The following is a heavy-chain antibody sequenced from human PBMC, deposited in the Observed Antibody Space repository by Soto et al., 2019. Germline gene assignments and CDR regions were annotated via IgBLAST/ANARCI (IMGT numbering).Heavy chain of an antibody. Sequence: RTGGSLRLSCAASAFTVSSNYMSWVRQAPGKGLEWVSVIYSGNSTSYADSVKGRFTISRDNSKNTLYLQMNSLRAEDTAVYYCARNWNYAFDIWGQGAMVTGSS. CDR3: ARNWNYAFDI. D-gene: IGHD1-7*01. J-gene: IGHJ3*02. CDR2: IYSGNST. V-gene: IGHV3-53*01. CDR1: AFTVSSNY.